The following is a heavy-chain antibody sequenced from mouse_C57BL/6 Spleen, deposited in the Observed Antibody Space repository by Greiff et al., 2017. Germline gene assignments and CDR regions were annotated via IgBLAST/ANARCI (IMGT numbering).Heavy chain of an antibody. V-gene: IGHV1-80*01. D-gene: IGHD1-1*01. CDR3: ARGDYYGSRYYAMDY. J-gene: IGHJ4*01. Sequence: VQRVESGAELVKPGASVKISCKASGYAFSSYWMNWVKQRPGKGLEWIGQIYPGDGDTNYNGKFKGKATLTADKSSSTAYMQLSSLTSEDSAVYFCARGDYYGSRYYAMDYWGQGTSVTVSS. CDR1: GYAFSSYW. CDR2: IYPGDGDT.